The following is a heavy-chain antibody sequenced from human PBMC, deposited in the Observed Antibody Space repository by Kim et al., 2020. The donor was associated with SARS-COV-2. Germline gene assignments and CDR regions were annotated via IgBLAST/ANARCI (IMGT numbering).Heavy chain of an antibody. CDR1: GFTFSSYS. J-gene: IGHJ6*02. D-gene: IGHD2-2*01. Sequence: GGSLRLSCAASGFTFSSYSMNWVRQAPGKGLEWVSSISSSSSYIYYADSVKGRFTISRDNAKNSLYLQMNSLRAEDTAVYYCARGDIVVVPAAAYYYYGMYVWGQGTTVTVSS. CDR2: ISSSSSYI. CDR3: ARGDIVVVPAAAYYYYGMYV. V-gene: IGHV3-21*01.